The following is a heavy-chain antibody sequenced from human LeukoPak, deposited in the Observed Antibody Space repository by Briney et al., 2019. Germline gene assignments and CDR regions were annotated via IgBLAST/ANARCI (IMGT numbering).Heavy chain of an antibody. J-gene: IGHJ4*02. CDR3: ARSSLYSSSSSFDY. CDR1: GYTFTSYG. V-gene: IGHV1-18*01. Sequence: GASVKVSCKASGYTFTSYGISWVRQAPGQGLEWMGWISAYNGNTNYAQKLQGRVTMTTDTSTSTAYMEPRSLRSDDTAVYYCARSSLYSSSSSFDYWGQGTLVTVSS. CDR2: ISAYNGNT. D-gene: IGHD6-6*01.